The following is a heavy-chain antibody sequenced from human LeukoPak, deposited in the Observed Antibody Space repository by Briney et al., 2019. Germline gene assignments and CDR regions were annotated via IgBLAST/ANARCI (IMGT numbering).Heavy chain of an antibody. Sequence: ASVTVSCRASGYKFIDYHVHWVRQAPGQGLEWMGWINANTGGTNYAQKFQGRVTLTRDTSISTAYMELSRLRSDDTAVYYCARGGRPRPYYYDSSGYPNYWGQGTLVTVSS. D-gene: IGHD3-22*01. CDR2: INANTGGT. V-gene: IGHV1-2*02. CDR3: ARGGRPRPYYYDSSGYPNY. J-gene: IGHJ4*02. CDR1: GYKFIDYH.